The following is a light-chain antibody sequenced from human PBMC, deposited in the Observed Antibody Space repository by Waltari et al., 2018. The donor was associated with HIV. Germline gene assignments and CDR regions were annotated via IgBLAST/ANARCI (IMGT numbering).Light chain of an antibody. Sequence: FTQSPVDLSLSAGDSATLSCRANLTIVNFLGWYQQRPGQSPSLLIYDASKRVTGVPVRFSGSGSGTDFSLIINNIQPEDAALYYCQQRHSWPLSFGGGTKV. V-gene: IGKV3-11*01. J-gene: IGKJ4*01. CDR1: LTIVNF. CDR3: QQRHSWPLS. CDR2: DAS.